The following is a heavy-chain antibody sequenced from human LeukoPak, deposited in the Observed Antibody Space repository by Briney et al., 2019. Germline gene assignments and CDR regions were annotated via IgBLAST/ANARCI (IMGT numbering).Heavy chain of an antibody. D-gene: IGHD2-2*02. Sequence: GGSLRLSCAASGFTVSSNYMSWVRQAPGKGLEWVSVIYSGGSTYYADSVKGRFTISRDNSKNTLYLQMNSLRAEDTAVYYCARDRVVPAAIPTSWGQGTLVTVSS. V-gene: IGHV3-66*02. CDR3: ARDRVVPAAIPTS. J-gene: IGHJ5*02. CDR1: GFTVSSNY. CDR2: IYSGGST.